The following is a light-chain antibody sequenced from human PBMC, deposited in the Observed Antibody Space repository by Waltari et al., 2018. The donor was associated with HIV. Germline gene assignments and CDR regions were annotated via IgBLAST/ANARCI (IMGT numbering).Light chain of an antibody. CDR2: DVT. CDR3: CSYAGTYTLK. CDR1: SRDAGASDF. Sequence: QSALTQPRSVSASPGQSVTISCPGTSRDAGASDFVSWYQLLPGEAPKFMIYDVTSRPSGVPDRFSGSKSANTASLTISGLQAEDEAEYYCCSYAGTYTLKFGGGTKLTV. V-gene: IGLV2-11*01. J-gene: IGLJ2*01.